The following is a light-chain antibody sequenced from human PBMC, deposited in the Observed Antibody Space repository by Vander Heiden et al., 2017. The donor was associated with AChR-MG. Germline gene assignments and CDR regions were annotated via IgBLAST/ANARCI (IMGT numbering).Light chain of an antibody. V-gene: IGLV2-14*03. J-gene: IGLJ2*01. CDR2: DVS. CDR3: SSYTSRSNLAV. Sequence: QSALTQPASVSASPGQSITISCTGTSSDVGGYNFVSWYQQHPGKAPKLMIYDVSKRPSGVSNRFSGSKSGNTASLSISGLQAEDEADYYCSSYTSRSNLAVFGGGTKLTVL. CDR1: SSDVGGYNF.